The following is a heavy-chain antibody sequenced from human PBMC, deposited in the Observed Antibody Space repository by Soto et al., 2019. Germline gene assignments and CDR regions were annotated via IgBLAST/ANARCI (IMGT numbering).Heavy chain of an antibody. CDR1: GYTFTSYG. V-gene: IGHV1-69*13. J-gene: IGHJ6*02. CDR3: AREGITGTTHYGMDV. Sequence: SSVKVSCKASGYTFTSYGISWVRQAPGQGLEWMGGITPIFGTANYAQKFQGRVTITADESTSTAYMELSSLRSEDTAVYYCAREGITGTTHYGMDVWVQGTTVTVSS. D-gene: IGHD1-7*01. CDR2: ITPIFGTA.